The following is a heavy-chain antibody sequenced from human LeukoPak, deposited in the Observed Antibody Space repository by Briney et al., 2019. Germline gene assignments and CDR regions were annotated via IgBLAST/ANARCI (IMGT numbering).Heavy chain of an antibody. V-gene: IGHV1-69*13. D-gene: IGHD5-18*01. CDR3: ARRGVSYSFRATRGVFDI. CDR2: IIPIFGTA. Sequence: SVKVSCKASGGTFSSYAISWVRQAPGQGLEWMGGIIPIFGTANYAQKFQGRVTITADESTSTAYIELSSLRSEDTAVYYCARRGVSYSFRATRGVFDIWGQGTMVTVSS. J-gene: IGHJ3*02. CDR1: GGTFSSYA.